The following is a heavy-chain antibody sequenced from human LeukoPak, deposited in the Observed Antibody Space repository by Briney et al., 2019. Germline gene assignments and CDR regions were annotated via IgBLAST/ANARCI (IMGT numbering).Heavy chain of an antibody. CDR3: ARGEDCSSTSCYWGNYYYYYMDV. D-gene: IGHD2-2*01. CDR1: GFTFRSYE. V-gene: IGHV3-48*03. CDR2: FSSSCSTI. J-gene: IGHJ6*03. Sequence: PGGSLRLSCAASGFTFRSYEMNWVRQAPGKGLEWVSYFSSSCSTIYYADSVKGRFTISRDNAKNSLYLQMNSLRAEDTAVYYCARGEDCSSTSCYWGNYYYYYMDVWGKGTTVTVSS.